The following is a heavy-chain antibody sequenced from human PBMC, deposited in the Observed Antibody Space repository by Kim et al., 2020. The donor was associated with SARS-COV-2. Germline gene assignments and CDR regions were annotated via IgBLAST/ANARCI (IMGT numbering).Heavy chain of an antibody. D-gene: IGHD1-7*01. CDR3: ANRITGTTVY. Sequence: GGSLRLSCAASGFTFSSYAMSWVRQAPGKGLEWVSAISGSGGGSGGSTYYADSVRGRFTISRDNSKNTLYLQMNSLRAEDTAVYYCANRITGTTVYWGQGTLVTVSS. CDR1: GFTFSSYA. V-gene: IGHV3-23*01. J-gene: IGHJ4*02. CDR2: ISGSGGGSGGST.